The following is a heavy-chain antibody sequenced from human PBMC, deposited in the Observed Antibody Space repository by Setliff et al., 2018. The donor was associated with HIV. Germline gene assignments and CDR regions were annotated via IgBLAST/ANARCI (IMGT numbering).Heavy chain of an antibody. Sequence: ASVKVSCKASGYTFTSYAMHWVRQAPGQRLEWMGWINAGNGNTKYSQKFQGRVTVTRDTSASTAYMERSSLRSEDTAVYYCARGVPTVPFDYWGQGTLVTVSS. V-gene: IGHV1-3*01. CDR2: INAGNGNT. CDR1: GYTFTSYA. D-gene: IGHD1-1*01. J-gene: IGHJ4*02. CDR3: ARGVPTVPFDY.